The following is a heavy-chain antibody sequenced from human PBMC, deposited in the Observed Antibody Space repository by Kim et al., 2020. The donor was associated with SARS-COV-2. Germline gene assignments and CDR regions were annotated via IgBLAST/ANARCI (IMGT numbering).Heavy chain of an antibody. D-gene: IGHD4-17*01. V-gene: IGHV3-21*01. Sequence: GGSLRLSCAASGFTFSSYSMNWVRQAPGKGLEWVSSISSSSSYKYYADSVKGRFTISRDNAKNSLYLQMNSLRAEDTAVYYCASVSDYGNWFDPWGQGTL. CDR2: ISSSSSYK. CDR3: ASVSDYGNWFDP. J-gene: IGHJ5*02. CDR1: GFTFSSYS.